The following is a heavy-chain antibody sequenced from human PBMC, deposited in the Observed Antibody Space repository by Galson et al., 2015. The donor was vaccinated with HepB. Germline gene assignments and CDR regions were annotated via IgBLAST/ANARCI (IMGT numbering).Heavy chain of an antibody. Sequence: SLRLSCAASGFTFSSYAIHWVRQAPGKGLEWVALISYHGSNKYYANFVKGRFTISRDNSKNTLFLQMDSLRPEDTAVYYCARDKKDTWFGNYDFLGMDVWGQGPRLSSP. CDR1: GFTFSSYA. CDR2: ISYHGSNK. J-gene: IGHJ6*02. V-gene: IGHV3-30*04. CDR3: ARDKKDTWFGNYDFLGMDV. D-gene: IGHD3-10*01.